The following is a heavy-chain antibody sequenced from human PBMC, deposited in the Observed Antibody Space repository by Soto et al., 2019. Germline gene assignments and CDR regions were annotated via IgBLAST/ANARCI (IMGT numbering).Heavy chain of an antibody. CDR2: INHSGST. J-gene: IGHJ2*01. D-gene: IGHD2-2*01. CDR1: GGSFSGYY. Sequence: SETLSLTCAVYGGSFSGYYWSWSRQPPGKGLEWIGEINHSGSTNYNPSLKSRVTISVDTSKNQFSLKLSSVTAADTAVYYCARGRSRPPRVKNRYFDLWGRGTLVTVSS. V-gene: IGHV4-34*01. CDR3: ARGRSRPPRVKNRYFDL.